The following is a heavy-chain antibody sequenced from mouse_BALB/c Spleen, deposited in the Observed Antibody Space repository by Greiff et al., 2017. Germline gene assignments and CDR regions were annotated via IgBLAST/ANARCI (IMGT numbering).Heavy chain of an antibody. D-gene: IGHD1-1*01. CDR2: ISNGGGST. CDR3: ARHGGYGTWFAY. J-gene: IGHJ3*01. Sequence: VQLKQSGGGLVQPGGSLKLSCAASGFTFSSYTMSWVRQTPEKSLEWVAYISNGGGSTYYPDTVKGRFTISRDNAKNTLYLQMSSLKSEDTAMYYCARHGGYGTWFAYWGQGTLVTVSA. CDR1: GFTFSSYT. V-gene: IGHV5-12-2*01.